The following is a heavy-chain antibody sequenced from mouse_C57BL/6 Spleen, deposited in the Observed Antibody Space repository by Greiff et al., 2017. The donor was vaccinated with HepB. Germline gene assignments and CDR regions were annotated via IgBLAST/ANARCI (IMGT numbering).Heavy chain of an antibody. D-gene: IGHD2-3*01. Sequence: VQLQQSGTVLARPGASVKMSCKTSGYTFTSYWMHWVKQRPGQGLEWIGAIYPGNSDTSYNQKFKGKAKLTAVTSASTAYMELSSLTNEDSAVYYCTRGGMVTTEEAMDYWGQGTSVTVSS. CDR1: GYTFTSYW. CDR2: IYPGNSDT. J-gene: IGHJ4*01. V-gene: IGHV1-5*01. CDR3: TRGGMVTTEEAMDY.